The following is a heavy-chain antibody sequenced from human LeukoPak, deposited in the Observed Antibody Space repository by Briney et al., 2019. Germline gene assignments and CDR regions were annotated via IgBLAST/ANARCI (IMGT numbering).Heavy chain of an antibody. J-gene: IGHJ6*02. CDR1: GFTFCDYA. CDR2: IRSKAYGGTT. V-gene: IGHV3-49*03. D-gene: IGHD6-13*01. CDR3: TSLAAAADYYYGMDV. Sequence: GGSLRLSCTASGFTFCDYAMSWLRQAPGKGLEWVGFIRSKAYGGTTEYAASVKGRFTISRDDSKSIAYLQMNSLKTEDTAVYYCTSLAAAADYYYGMDVWGQGTTVTVSS.